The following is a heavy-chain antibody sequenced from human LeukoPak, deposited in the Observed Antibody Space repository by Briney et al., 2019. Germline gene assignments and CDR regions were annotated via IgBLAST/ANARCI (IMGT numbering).Heavy chain of an antibody. Sequence: GGTLRLSCAASGFTFSSYGMSWVRQAPGKGLEWVSAISGSGGSTYYADSVKGRFTISRDNSKNTLYLQMNSLRAEDTAVYYCAKDRSEWLGLYYFDYWGQGTLVTVSS. J-gene: IGHJ4*02. CDR1: GFTFSSYG. CDR3: AKDRSEWLGLYYFDY. D-gene: IGHD3-3*01. CDR2: ISGSGGST. V-gene: IGHV3-23*01.